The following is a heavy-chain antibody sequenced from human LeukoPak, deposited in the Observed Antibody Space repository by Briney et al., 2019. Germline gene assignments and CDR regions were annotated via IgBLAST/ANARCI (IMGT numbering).Heavy chain of an antibody. CDR3: ARFVQTSLG. V-gene: IGHV1-2*02. J-gene: IGHJ4*02. CDR2: INPNSGGT. CDR1: GYTFTSYD. Sequence: GASVKVSCKASGYTFTSYDINWVRQATGQGLEWMGWINPNSGGTNYAQKFQGRVTMTRDTSITTAYMELSRLRSDDTAVYYCARFVQTSLGWGQGTLVTVSS. D-gene: IGHD2-2*01.